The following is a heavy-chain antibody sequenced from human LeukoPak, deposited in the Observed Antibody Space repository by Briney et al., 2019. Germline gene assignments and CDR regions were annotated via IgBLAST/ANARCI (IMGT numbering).Heavy chain of an antibody. J-gene: IGHJ4*02. CDR1: GYSFTSFG. Sequence: EASVNVSSKASGYSFTSFGISWVRQAPGQGLEWMGWISAYNGHTESAEKLQGRVTMTTDTSTNTAYMELTSLRSDDTAVYYCARDQVVGATAGTFDYWGQGTLVTVSS. CDR2: ISAYNGHT. D-gene: IGHD1-26*01. V-gene: IGHV1-18*01. CDR3: ARDQVVGATAGTFDY.